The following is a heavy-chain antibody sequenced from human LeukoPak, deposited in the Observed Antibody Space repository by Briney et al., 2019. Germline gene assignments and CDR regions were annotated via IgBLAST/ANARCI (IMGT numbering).Heavy chain of an antibody. Sequence: GGSLRLSCAASGFTVSSNYMSWVRQAPGKGLEWVSVIYSGGSTYYADSVKGRFTISRDNSKNTLYLQMNSLRAEDTAVYYCARSGFGEFEKDDYWGQGTLVTVSS. CDR1: GFTVSSNY. J-gene: IGHJ4*02. D-gene: IGHD3-10*01. CDR2: IYSGGST. V-gene: IGHV3-53*01. CDR3: ARSGFGEFEKDDY.